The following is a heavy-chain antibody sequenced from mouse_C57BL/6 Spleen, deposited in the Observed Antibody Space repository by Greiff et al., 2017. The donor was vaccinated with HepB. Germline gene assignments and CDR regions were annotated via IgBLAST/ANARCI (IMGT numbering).Heavy chain of an antibody. CDR2: ISNLAYSI. CDR3: ARRGINWYFDV. Sequence: EVHLVESGGGLVQPGGSLKLSCAASGFTFSDYGMAWVRQAPRKGPEWVAFISNLAYSIYYADTVTGRFTISRENAKNTLYLEMSSLRSEDTAMYYCARRGINWYFDVWGTGTTVTVSS. CDR1: GFTFSDYG. J-gene: IGHJ1*03. D-gene: IGHD2-4*01. V-gene: IGHV5-15*01.